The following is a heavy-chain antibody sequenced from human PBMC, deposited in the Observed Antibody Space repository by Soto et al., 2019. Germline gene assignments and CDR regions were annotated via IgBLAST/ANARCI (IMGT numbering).Heavy chain of an antibody. Sequence: TLSLTCTVSGGSISSYYWSWIRQPPGKGLEWIGYIYYSGSTNYNPSLKSRVTISVDTSKNQFSLKLSSVTAADTAVYYCARVDVGYYYYMDVWGKGTTVTVSS. CDR2: IYYSGST. J-gene: IGHJ6*03. CDR3: ARVDVGYYYYMDV. D-gene: IGHD2-15*01. V-gene: IGHV4-59*01. CDR1: GGSISSYY.